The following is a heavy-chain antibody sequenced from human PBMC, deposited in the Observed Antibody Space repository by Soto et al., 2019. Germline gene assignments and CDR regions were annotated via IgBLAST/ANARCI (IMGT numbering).Heavy chain of an antibody. Sequence: EVQLVESGGGLVQPGGSLRLSCAASGFTFSTYSMNWVRQAPGKGLVWVSYISSSSSTIYYADSVKGRFTISRDNAKNALYLQMNSLRDEDSAVYYCASDQCSSTSRGAYYYGMDVWGQGTTVTVSS. CDR3: ASDQCSSTSRGAYYYGMDV. CDR2: ISSSSSTI. D-gene: IGHD2-2*01. CDR1: GFTFSTYS. V-gene: IGHV3-48*02. J-gene: IGHJ6*02.